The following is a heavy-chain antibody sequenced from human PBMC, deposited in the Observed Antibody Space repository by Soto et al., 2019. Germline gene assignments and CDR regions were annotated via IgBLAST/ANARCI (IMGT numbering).Heavy chain of an antibody. CDR1: GGSITSGGYS. Sequence: VSGGSITSGGYSWSWIRQSPGQGLEWIGYIYQSGSAFYNPSLKTRATILVDRSKNQFSLNLTSVTAADAAVYYCARAFYGVDLWGQGTTVTVSS. CDR3: ARAFYGVDL. J-gene: IGHJ6*02. V-gene: IGHV4-30-2*06. CDR2: IYQSGSA.